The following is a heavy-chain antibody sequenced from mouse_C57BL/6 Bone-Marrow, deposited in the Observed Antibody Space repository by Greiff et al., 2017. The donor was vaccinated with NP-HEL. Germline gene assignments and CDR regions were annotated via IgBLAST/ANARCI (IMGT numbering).Heavy chain of an antibody. D-gene: IGHD1-1*01. CDR3: ASPLTPY. J-gene: IGHJ3*01. CDR2: IYPGDGDT. CDR1: GYAFSSSW. Sequence: VQVVESGPELVKPGASVKISCKASGYAFSSSWMNWVKQRPGKGLEWIGRIYPGDGDTNYNGKFKGKATLTADKSSSTAYMQLSSLTSEDSAVYFCASPLTPYWGQGTLVTVSA. V-gene: IGHV1-82*01.